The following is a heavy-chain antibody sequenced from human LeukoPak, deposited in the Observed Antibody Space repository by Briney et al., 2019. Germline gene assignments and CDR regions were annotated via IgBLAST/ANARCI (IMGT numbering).Heavy chain of an antibody. D-gene: IGHD2-2*01. V-gene: IGHV4-38-2*01. CDR1: GYSISSGYY. CDR2: IYYSVST. Sequence: PSETLSLTCAVSGYSISSGYYWGWIRQPPGRGLEWIGSIYYSVSTHYNPPLKSRVTISIDTSKNQISLKLNSVTAADTAVYYCARHDGDCSSTSCLNWFDPLGQGTLVTVSS. J-gene: IGHJ5*02. CDR3: ARHDGDCSSTSCLNWFDP.